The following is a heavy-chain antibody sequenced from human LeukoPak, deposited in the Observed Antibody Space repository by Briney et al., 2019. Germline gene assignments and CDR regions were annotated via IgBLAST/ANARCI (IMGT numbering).Heavy chain of an antibody. CDR3: ARGRRGYSYGIYYYYYMDV. Sequence: PSETLSLTCAVYGGSFSGYYWSWIRQPPGKGLEWIGEINHSGSTNYHPSLKSRVTISVDTSKNQFSLKLSSVTAADTAVYYCARGRRGYSYGIYYYYYMDVWGKGTTVTVFS. J-gene: IGHJ6*03. CDR2: INHSGST. D-gene: IGHD5-18*01. V-gene: IGHV4-34*01. CDR1: GGSFSGYY.